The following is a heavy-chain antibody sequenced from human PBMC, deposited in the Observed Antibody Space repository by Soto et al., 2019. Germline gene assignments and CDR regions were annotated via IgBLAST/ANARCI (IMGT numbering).Heavy chain of an antibody. CDR1: GGSVSSYY. CDR3: ARDYPVAAAGRHYYCYYGMDV. J-gene: IGHJ6*02. D-gene: IGHD6-13*01. Sequence: PSETLSLTCTVSGGSVSSYYWSWIRQPPGKGLEWIGYRFYSGTTNYNPSLKSRVTISVDTSKNQFSLKLSSVTAADTAVYYCARDYPVAAAGRHYYCYYGMDVWGQGTTVTVSS. CDR2: RFYSGTT. V-gene: IGHV4-59*02.